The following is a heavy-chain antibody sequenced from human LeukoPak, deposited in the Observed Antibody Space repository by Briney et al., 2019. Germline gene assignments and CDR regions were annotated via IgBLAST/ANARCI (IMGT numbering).Heavy chain of an antibody. CDR2: IYYSGST. Sequence: SETLSLTCTVSGGSISSYYWSWIRQPPGKGLEWIGYIYYSGSTNYNPSLKSRVTISVDTSKNQFSLKLSSVTAADTAVYYCAREGRRSDCSSTSCYAKLYNWFDPWGQGTLVTLSS. V-gene: IGHV4-59*01. J-gene: IGHJ5*02. D-gene: IGHD2-2*01. CDR1: GGSISSYY. CDR3: AREGRRSDCSSTSCYAKLYNWFDP.